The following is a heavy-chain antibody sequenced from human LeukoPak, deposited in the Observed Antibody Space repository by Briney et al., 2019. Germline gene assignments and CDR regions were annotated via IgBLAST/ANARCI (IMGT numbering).Heavy chain of an antibody. D-gene: IGHD5-18*01. CDR2: ISAYNGNT. Sequence: ASVKVSCTASGYTFTSYGISWVRQAPGQGLEWMGWISAYNGNTNYAQKLQGRVTMTTDTSTSTAYMELRSLRSDDTAVYYCARDGEYIDGGIQKDYWGQGTLVTVSS. CDR1: GYTFTSYG. J-gene: IGHJ4*02. V-gene: IGHV1-18*01. CDR3: ARDGEYIDGGIQKDY.